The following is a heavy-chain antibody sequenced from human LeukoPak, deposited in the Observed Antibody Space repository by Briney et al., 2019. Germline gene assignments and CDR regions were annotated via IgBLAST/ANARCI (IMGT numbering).Heavy chain of an antibody. CDR3: AREGPTGDIDY. D-gene: IGHD1-26*01. V-gene: IGHV1-69*05. CDR2: IIPIFGTA. J-gene: IGHJ4*02. Sequence: VASVKVSCKASGGTFSSYAISWMRQAPGQGLEWMGGIIPIFGTANYAQKFQGRVTITTDESTSTAYMELSSLRSEDTAVYYCAREGPTGDIDYWGQGTLVTVSS. CDR1: GGTFSSYA.